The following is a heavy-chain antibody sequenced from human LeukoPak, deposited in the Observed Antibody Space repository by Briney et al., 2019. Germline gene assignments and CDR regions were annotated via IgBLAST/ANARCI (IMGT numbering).Heavy chain of an antibody. CDR3: AKSLDSGSWYSFDY. V-gene: IGHV3-9*01. CDR2: LSWNSASI. J-gene: IGHJ4*02. D-gene: IGHD6-13*01. CDR1: GFTFRDYA. Sequence: GGSLRLSCAASGFTFRDYAMHWVRQAPGKGLEWVSGLSWNSASIAYADSVKGRFTISRDNAKNSLYLQMNSLRAEDTALYYCAKSLDSGSWYSFDYWGQGTLVTVSS.